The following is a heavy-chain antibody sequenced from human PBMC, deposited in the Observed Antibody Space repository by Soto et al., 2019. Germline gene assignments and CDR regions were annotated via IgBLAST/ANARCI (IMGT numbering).Heavy chain of an antibody. D-gene: IGHD2-15*01. V-gene: IGHV3-30-3*01. J-gene: IGHJ6*02. CDR2: IANVGTTA. Sequence: QVQLVESGGGVVQPGGSLRLSCAASGFTFRNYAMHWVRQAPGKGLECLAVIANVGTTAFYRDPVKGRFTIPRDNSKNTLYLHMNSLRSEDTGVYYCARGDREDILVVVGARPGEYGIDIWGQGTTVTVSS. CDR3: ARGDREDILVVVGARPGEYGIDI. CDR1: GFTFRNYA.